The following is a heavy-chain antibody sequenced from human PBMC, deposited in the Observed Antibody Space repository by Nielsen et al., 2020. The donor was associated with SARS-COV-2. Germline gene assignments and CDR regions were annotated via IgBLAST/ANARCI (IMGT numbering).Heavy chain of an antibody. D-gene: IGHD4-17*01. CDR1: GGSISSSNW. CDR2: IYHSGST. Sequence: SETLSLTCAVSGGSISSSNWWSWVRQPPGKGLEWIGEIYHSGSTNYSPSLKSRVTISVDTSKNQFSLKLSSVTAADTAVYYCARGLTVTTFLGFDYWGQGTLVTVSS. CDR3: ARGLTVTTFLGFDY. V-gene: IGHV4-4*02. J-gene: IGHJ4*02.